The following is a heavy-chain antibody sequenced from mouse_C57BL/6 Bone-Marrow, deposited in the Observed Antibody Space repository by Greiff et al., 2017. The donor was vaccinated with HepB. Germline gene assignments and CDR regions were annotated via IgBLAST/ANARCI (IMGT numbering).Heavy chain of an antibody. CDR3: ARGEGDY. CDR1: GYSITSGYY. J-gene: IGHJ4*01. V-gene: IGHV3-6*01. CDR2: ISYDGSN. Sequence: EVQLQESGPGLVKPSQSLSLTCSVTGYSITSGYYWNWIRQFPGNKLEWMGYISYDGSNNYNPSLKNRISITRDTSKNQFFLKLNSVTTEDTATYYCARGEGDYWGQGTSVTVSS.